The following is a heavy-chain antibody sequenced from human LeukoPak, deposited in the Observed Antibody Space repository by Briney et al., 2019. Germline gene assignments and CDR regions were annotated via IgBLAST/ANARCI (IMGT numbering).Heavy chain of an antibody. CDR1: GGSISSSSYY. J-gene: IGHJ4*02. V-gene: IGHV4-39*07. CDR3: ARGWYCSSTSCYTSNPFDY. D-gene: IGHD2-2*02. CDR2: IYYSGST. Sequence: SETLSLTCTVSGGSISSSSYYRGWIRQPPGKGLEWIGSIYYSGSTYYNPSLKSRVTISVDTSKNQFSLKLSSVAAADTAVYYCARGWYCSSTSCYTSNPFDYWGQGTLVTVSS.